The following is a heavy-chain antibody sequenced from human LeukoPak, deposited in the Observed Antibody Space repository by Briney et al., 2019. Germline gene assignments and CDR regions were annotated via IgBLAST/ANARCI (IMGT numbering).Heavy chain of an antibody. Sequence: SGGTLRLSCAASGFTFSSYAMRWVRQAPGKGLEWVAVISYDGSNKYHADSVKGRFTLYRDNHKNTPYLQMNSLRAEDTAVYYCARVGRSGGRGVDYWGQGTLVTVSS. CDR1: GFTFSSYA. CDR2: ISYDGSNK. D-gene: IGHD3-10*01. V-gene: IGHV3-30-3*01. J-gene: IGHJ4*02. CDR3: ARVGRSGGRGVDY.